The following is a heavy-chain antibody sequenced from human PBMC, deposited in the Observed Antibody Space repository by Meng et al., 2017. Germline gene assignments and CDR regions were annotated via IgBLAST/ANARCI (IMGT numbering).Heavy chain of an antibody. Sequence: GASLKISCAASCFTFSSYGMHWVRQAPGKVLGWVAVIWYDGSNKYYADSVKGSFSISRDNSKTTLDLQMNSLRAEDTAVYYCARGPVGGDSSGYYFLQHWGQGTMVTVSS. CDR2: IWYDGSNK. D-gene: IGHD3-22*01. CDR3: ARGPVGGDSSGYYFLQH. V-gene: IGHV3-33*01. CDR1: CFTFSSYG. J-gene: IGHJ1*01.